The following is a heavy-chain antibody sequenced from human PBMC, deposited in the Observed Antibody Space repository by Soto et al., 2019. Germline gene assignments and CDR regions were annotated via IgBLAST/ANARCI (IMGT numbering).Heavy chain of an antibody. CDR1: GGTFSSYT. CDR3: ARDLSFSIGSRQVYDY. D-gene: IGHD3-22*01. J-gene: IGHJ4*02. V-gene: IGHV1-69*08. CDR2: IIPILGIA. Sequence: QVQLVQSGAEVKKPGSSVKVSCKASGGTFSSYTISWVRQAPGQGLEWMGRIIPILGIANYAQKFQGRVTISAVKCMSTAFMELSSLRSEDTAVYYCARDLSFSIGSRQVYDYWGQGTLVTVSS.